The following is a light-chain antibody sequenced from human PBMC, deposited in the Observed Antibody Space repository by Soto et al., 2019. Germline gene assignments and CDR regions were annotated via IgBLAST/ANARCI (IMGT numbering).Light chain of an antibody. CDR1: QGITNS. V-gene: IGKV1-27*01. CDR2: AAS. Sequence: DIQMTQSPSSLSASVGDRVTITCRASQGITNSLAWYQQKPGKVPKLLIYAASTLHAGVPSRFSGSGSGTDFTLTISSLQTEDVATYYCQKYNTAPWTFGQGTKVEIK. J-gene: IGKJ1*01. CDR3: QKYNTAPWT.